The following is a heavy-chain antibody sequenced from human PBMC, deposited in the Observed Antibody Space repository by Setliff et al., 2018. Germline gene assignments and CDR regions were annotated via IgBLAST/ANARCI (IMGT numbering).Heavy chain of an antibody. CDR2: ISGSGSVT. D-gene: IGHD4-17*01. J-gene: IGHJ4*02. CDR1: GFTFSSYG. Sequence: GGSLRLSCAASGFTFSSYGMHWVRQAPGKGLEWVSVISGSGSVTSYADSVKGRFTISRDNAKNSLYLQMNSLRAEDTAVYYCARGHTTVSTGYWGQGTLVTVSS. CDR3: ARGHTTVSTGY. V-gene: IGHV3-21*04.